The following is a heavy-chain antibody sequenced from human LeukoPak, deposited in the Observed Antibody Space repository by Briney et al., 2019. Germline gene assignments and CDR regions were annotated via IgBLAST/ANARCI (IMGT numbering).Heavy chain of an antibody. D-gene: IGHD3-3*01. CDR2: TYHSGST. CDR3: ARERSGGYDFWSYYFEGYYFDY. Sequence: SETLSLTCTVSGYSISSGYYWGWIRQPPGKGLEWIGSTYHSGSTYYNPSLKSRVTISVDTSKNQFSLKLSSVTAADTAVHYCARERSGGYDFWSYYFEGYYFDYWGQGTLVTVSS. J-gene: IGHJ4*02. V-gene: IGHV4-38-2*02. CDR1: GYSISSGYY.